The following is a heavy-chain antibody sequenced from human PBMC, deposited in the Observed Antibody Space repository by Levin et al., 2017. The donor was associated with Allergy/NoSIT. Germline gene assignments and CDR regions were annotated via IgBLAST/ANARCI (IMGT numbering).Heavy chain of an antibody. Sequence: MTGGSLRLSCATSGFTFTTYSMTWVRQAPGKGLEWVSTISTSGAYIYYADSIKGRFTISRDNAKNSLHLQMNSLRAEDTALYYCATERGGSYAEHWGQGTLVTVAS. CDR3: ATERGGSYAEH. CDR2: ISTSGAYI. J-gene: IGHJ1*01. V-gene: IGHV3-21*01. D-gene: IGHD1-1*01. CDR1: GFTFTTYS.